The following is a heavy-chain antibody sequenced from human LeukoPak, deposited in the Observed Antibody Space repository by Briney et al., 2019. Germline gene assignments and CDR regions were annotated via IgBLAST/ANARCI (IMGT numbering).Heavy chain of an antibody. D-gene: IGHD1-14*01. Sequence: SVTLSLTCTVSGGSISSYYWSWIRQPPGKGLEWIGYIYYSGSTNYNPSLKSRVTISVDTSKNQFSLKLSSVTAADTAVYYCARRQTDHYFDYWGQGTLVTVSS. J-gene: IGHJ4*02. CDR3: ARRQTDHYFDY. V-gene: IGHV4-59*01. CDR2: IYYSGST. CDR1: GGSISSYY.